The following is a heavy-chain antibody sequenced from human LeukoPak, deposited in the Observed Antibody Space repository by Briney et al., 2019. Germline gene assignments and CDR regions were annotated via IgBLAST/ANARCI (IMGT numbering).Heavy chain of an antibody. CDR1: GYSFIRNW. D-gene: IGHD2-15*01. Sequence: GEFLKISCKGSGYSFIRNWIGWVRQMPGKGLEWMAIIYPGDSDTRYSPSFQGQVTISADKSISTAYLQWSSLTASDTAMYYCARLGTSAAYFEFWGQGTLVTLPS. J-gene: IGHJ4*02. V-gene: IGHV5-51*01. CDR2: IYPGDSDT. CDR3: ARLGTSAAYFEF.